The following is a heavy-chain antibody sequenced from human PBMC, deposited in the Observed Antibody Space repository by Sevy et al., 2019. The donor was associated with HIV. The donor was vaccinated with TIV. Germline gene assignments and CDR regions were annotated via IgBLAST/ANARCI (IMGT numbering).Heavy chain of an antibody. CDR1: GFRVSSNY. D-gene: IGHD2-15*01. Sequence: GGSLRLSCAASGFRVSSNYMSWVRRAPGKGPEWVSALHSGGRISYADSVQGRFTISRDNSKNTLYLQMNSLRAEDTAVYYCAREDIVLGEDNYYGMDVWGQGTTVTVSS. J-gene: IGHJ6*02. V-gene: IGHV3-53*01. CDR3: AREDIVLGEDNYYGMDV. CDR2: LHSGGRI.